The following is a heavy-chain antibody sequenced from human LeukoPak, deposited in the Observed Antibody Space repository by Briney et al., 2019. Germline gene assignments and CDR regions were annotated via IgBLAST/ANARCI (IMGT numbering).Heavy chain of an antibody. CDR1: GFTFSSYG. V-gene: IGHV3-30*18. CDR3: AKAVGYGSGSHSYGMDV. CDR2: ISYDGSNK. Sequence: GGSLRLSCAASGFTFSSYGMHWVRQAPGKGLEWVAVISYDGSNKYYADSVKGRFTISRDNSKNTLYLQMNSLRAEDTAVYYCAKAVGYGSGSHSYGMDVWGKGTTVTVSS. D-gene: IGHD3-10*01. J-gene: IGHJ6*04.